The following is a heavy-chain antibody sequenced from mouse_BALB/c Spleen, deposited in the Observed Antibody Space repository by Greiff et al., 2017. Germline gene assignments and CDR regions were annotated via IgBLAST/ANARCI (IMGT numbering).Heavy chain of an antibody. D-gene: IGHD1-1*01. V-gene: IGHV1S81*02. CDR3: ARVGDYYGSSYDAMDY. CDR1: GYTFTSYW. Sequence: QVQLQQPWAELVKPGASVKLSCKASGYTFTSYWMHWVKQRPGQGLEWIGEINPSNGRTNYNEKFKSKATLTVDKSSSTAYMQLSSLTSEDSAVYYCARVGDYYGSSYDAMDYWGQGTSVTVSS. CDR2: INPSNGRT. J-gene: IGHJ4*01.